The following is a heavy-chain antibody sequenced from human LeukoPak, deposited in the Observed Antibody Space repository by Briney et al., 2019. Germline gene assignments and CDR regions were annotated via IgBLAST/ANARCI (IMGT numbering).Heavy chain of an antibody. D-gene: IGHD1-7*01. Sequence: GGSLRLSCAASGFTFSDYYMSWIRQAPGKGLGWVLYISSSGGNIYYADSVKGRFTISRDNAKNSLSLEMNSLRVEDTGVYYCARGTTGTTVAYGYSLDSWGQGTLVTVSS. CDR2: ISSSGGNI. V-gene: IGHV3-11*01. CDR3: ARGTTGTTVAYGYSLDS. J-gene: IGHJ4*02. CDR1: GFTFSDYY.